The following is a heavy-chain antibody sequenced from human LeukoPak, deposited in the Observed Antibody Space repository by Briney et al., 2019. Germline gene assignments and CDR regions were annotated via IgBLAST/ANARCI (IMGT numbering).Heavy chain of an antibody. CDR2: LHPNSGTA. CDR3: ARVTSRFWTGYYDPFDI. V-gene: IGHV1-8*03. D-gene: IGHD3/OR15-3a*01. CDR1: GYTFTNYD. J-gene: IGHJ3*02. Sequence: ASVKVSCKASGYTFTNYDINWVRQATGQGLEWMGWLHPNSGTAGFAQNFQGRVTITGDTSMSTAYMELSSLRSEDTAVYYCARVTSRFWTGYYDPFDIWGQGTMVTVSS.